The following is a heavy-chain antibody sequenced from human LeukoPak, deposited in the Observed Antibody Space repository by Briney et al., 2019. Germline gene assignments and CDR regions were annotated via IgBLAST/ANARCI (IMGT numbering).Heavy chain of an antibody. J-gene: IGHJ4*02. D-gene: IGHD5-24*01. Sequence: GGSLRPSCAASGFTFSSYSMNWVRQAPGKGLEWVSSISSSSSYIYYADSVKGRFTISRDNAKNSLYLQMNSLRAEDTAVYYCARGVRGSEEMATITAYWGQGTLVTVSS. CDR2: ISSSSSYI. CDR3: ARGVRGSEEMATITAY. V-gene: IGHV3-21*01. CDR1: GFTFSSYS.